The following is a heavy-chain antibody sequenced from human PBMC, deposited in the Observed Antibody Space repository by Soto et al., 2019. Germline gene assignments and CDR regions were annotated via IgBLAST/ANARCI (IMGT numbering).Heavy chain of an antibody. Sequence: LRLSCAASGFTFSSYGMHWVRQAPGKGLEWVAVISYDGSNKYYADSVKGRFTISRDNSKNTLYLQMNSLRAEDTAVYYCAKDPKSGWYYYYYGIDVWGQGTTVTVSS. V-gene: IGHV3-30*18. CDR1: GFTFSSYG. J-gene: IGHJ6*02. CDR3: AKDPKSGWYYYYYGIDV. CDR2: ISYDGSNK. D-gene: IGHD6-19*01.